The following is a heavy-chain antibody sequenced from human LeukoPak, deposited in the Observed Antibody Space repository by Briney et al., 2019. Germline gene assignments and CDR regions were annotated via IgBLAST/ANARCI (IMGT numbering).Heavy chain of an antibody. CDR3: ARTMVRGVNWFDP. V-gene: IGHV4-39*01. Sequence: SETLSLTCTVSGGSISSSSYYWGWIRQPRGKGLEWIGSIYYSGRTYYNPSLKSRVTISVDTSKNQFSLKLSSVTAADTAVYYCARTMVRGVNWFDPWGQGTLVTVSS. CDR1: GGSISSSSYY. CDR2: IYYSGRT. J-gene: IGHJ5*02. D-gene: IGHD3-10*01.